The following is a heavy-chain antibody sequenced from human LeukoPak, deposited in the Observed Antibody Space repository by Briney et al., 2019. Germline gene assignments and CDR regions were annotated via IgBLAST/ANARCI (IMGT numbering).Heavy chain of an antibody. D-gene: IGHD3-22*01. CDR1: GYTFSGFY. CDR2: INPNSGGT. J-gene: IGHJ4*02. V-gene: IGHV1-2*02. Sequence: ASVKVSCKASGYTFSGFYIHWVRQAPGQGLEWMGWINPNSGGTNFAQKFQGRVTMTRDTSISTAYMELSRLRSDDTAVYYCARRFIYYYDSSGYLGYWGQGTLVTVSS. CDR3: ARRFIYYYDSSGYLGY.